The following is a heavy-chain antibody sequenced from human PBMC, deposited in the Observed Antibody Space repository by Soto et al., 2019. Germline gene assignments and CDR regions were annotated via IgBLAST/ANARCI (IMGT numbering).Heavy chain of an antibody. J-gene: IGHJ4*02. V-gene: IGHV3-30*18. Sequence: GGSLRLSCAASGFTFSDYGMHWVRQAPGKGLEWVAVISYDGSNEYFADSVKGRFTISRDKSKNTLYLQMNSLRIEDTAVYYCAKARKNYDTSGRQGHWGQGTLVTVSS. CDR1: GFTFSDYG. CDR3: AKARKNYDTSGRQGH. D-gene: IGHD3-22*01. CDR2: ISYDGSNE.